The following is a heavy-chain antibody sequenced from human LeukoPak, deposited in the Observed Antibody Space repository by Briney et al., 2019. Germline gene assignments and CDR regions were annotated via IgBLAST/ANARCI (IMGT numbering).Heavy chain of an antibody. D-gene: IGHD2-15*01. CDR2: IYYSGST. J-gene: IGHJ4*02. Sequence: SETLSLTCTVSGGSISGSSYYWGWIRQPPGKGLEWIGSIYYSGSTYYNPSLKSRVTISVDTSKNQFSLKLSSVTAADTAVYYCARHPVVVAATPRGYYFDYWGQGTMVTVSS. CDR1: GGSISGSSYY. CDR3: ARHPVVVAATPRGYYFDY. V-gene: IGHV4-39*01.